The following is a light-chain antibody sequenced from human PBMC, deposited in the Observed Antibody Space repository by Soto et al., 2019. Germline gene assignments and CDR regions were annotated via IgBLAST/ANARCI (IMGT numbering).Light chain of an antibody. Sequence: QSVLTQPPSVSAAPGPKVTISCSGRNSNIGNNYVSWYQHHPGTAPKLLIYDNNKRPTGIPDRFSGSKSGTSATLGITGLQTGDEADYYCGTWDGSLSAGVFGGGTKLTVL. CDR2: DNN. J-gene: IGLJ2*01. CDR3: GTWDGSLSAGV. CDR1: NSNIGNNY. V-gene: IGLV1-51*01.